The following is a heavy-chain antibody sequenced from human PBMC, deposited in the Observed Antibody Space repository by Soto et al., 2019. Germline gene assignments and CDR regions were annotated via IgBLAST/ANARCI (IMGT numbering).Heavy chain of an antibody. CDR3: ARSSLYGMDV. J-gene: IGHJ6*02. V-gene: IGHV4-30-4*01. Sequence: SETRSLTCSASGGSIRSGYYYWSWIRQPPGKGLEWIGSIYYSVNTYYNPSLKGRLIISIDTSKNHFSLKVGSVPAADTAVYYCARSSLYGMDVWGQGNTVTVS. CDR2: IYYSVNT. CDR1: GGSIRSGYYY.